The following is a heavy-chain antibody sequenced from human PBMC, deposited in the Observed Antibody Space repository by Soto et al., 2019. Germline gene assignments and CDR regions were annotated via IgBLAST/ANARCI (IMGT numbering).Heavy chain of an antibody. D-gene: IGHD1-7*01. CDR1: VGSISSSSW. V-gene: IGHV4-4*02. Sequence: SETLSLTGAVSVGSISSSSWWTWVRQSPGKGLEWIGEIFESGATNYNPSLKSRLTMSVDKSKNQFSLNLSSLTAADTAVYFCTTSHAGELNNWGQGTLVTVSS. J-gene: IGHJ1*01. CDR2: IFESGAT. CDR3: TTSHAGELNN.